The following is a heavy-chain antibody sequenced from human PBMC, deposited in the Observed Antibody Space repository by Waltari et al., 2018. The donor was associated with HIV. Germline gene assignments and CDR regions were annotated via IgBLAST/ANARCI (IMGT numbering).Heavy chain of an antibody. D-gene: IGHD4-17*01. V-gene: IGHV3-49*05. CDR3: TREAYDYGGNGGGKY. Sequence: EVQLVESGGGLVTPGRSLRLSCTASGFTFGDYAMSWFRQAPGQGREGWGWVGFIRSKAYGGTTKYAASVKGRFTISKDDSKSIAYLQMNSLKTEDTAVYYCTREAYDYGGNGGGKYWGQGTLVTVSS. CDR2: IRSKAYGGTT. CDR1: GFTFGDYA. J-gene: IGHJ4*02.